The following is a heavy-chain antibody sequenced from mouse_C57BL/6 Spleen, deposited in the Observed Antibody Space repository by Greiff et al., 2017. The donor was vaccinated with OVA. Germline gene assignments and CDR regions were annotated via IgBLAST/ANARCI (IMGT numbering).Heavy chain of an antibody. Sequence: EVMLVESGGGLVQPGGSLSLSCAASGFTFTDYYMSWVRQPPGKALEWLGFIRNKANGYTTEYSASVKGRFTISRDNSQSILYLQMNALRAEDSATYYCASSMVTTGYYAMDYWGQGTSVTVSS. D-gene: IGHD2-1*01. CDR2: IRNKANGYTT. CDR1: GFTFTDYY. V-gene: IGHV7-3*01. CDR3: ASSMVTTGYYAMDY. J-gene: IGHJ4*01.